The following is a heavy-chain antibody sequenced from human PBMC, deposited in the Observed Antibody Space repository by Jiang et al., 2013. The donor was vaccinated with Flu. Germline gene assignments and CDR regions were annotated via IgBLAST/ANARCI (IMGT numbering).Heavy chain of an antibody. CDR1: YW. J-gene: IGHJ4*02. CDR3: ARHAVDYGDYADY. D-gene: IGHD4-17*01. Sequence: YWIGWVRQMPGKGPGVGGGVIHGGESEIRYSPSFQGQVTISADKSISAAYLQWDYLQASDSGIYFCARHAVDYGDYADYWGQGTLVTVSS. V-gene: IGHV5-51*01. CDR2: IHGGESEI.